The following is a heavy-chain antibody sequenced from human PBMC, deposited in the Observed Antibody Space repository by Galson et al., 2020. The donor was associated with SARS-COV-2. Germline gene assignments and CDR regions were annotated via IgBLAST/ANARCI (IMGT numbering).Heavy chain of an antibody. CDR3: ARGTRDITMIVVVMAAVSCHFDL. CDR1: GGSFSDYY. J-gene: IGHJ4*02. Sequence: SQASETLSLTCAVYGGSFSDYYWSWIRQPPGRGLEWIGEINHRGSTSYNPSLESRVRLSLDASTKQVSLKLSSVTAADSGLYYCARGTRDITMIVVVMAAVSCHFDLWGQGSLVTVSS. CDR2: INHRGST. D-gene: IGHD3-22*01. V-gene: IGHV4-34*01.